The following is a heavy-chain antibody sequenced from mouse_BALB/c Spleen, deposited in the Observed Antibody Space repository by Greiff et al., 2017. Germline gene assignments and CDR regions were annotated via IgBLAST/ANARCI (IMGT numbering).Heavy chain of an antibody. Sequence: VHVKQSGAELVKPGASVKLSCTASGFNIKDTYMHWVKQRPEQGLEWIGRIDPANGNTKYDPKFQGKATITADTSSNTAYLQLSSLTSEDTAVYYCARGLSLMDYWGQGTSVTVSS. CDR3: ARGLSLMDY. J-gene: IGHJ4*01. CDR2: IDPANGNT. CDR1: GFNIKDTY. D-gene: IGHD3-1*01. V-gene: IGHV14-3*02.